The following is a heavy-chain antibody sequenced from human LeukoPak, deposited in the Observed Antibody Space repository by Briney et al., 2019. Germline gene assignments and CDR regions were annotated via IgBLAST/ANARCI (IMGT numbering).Heavy chain of an antibody. J-gene: IGHJ4*02. Sequence: GGSLRLSCAASGFTFSSYAMSWVRQAPGKGLDWVSIISGSGGSTYYADSVKGRFTISRDNSKNTLYLQVNTLRAEDTAVYYCARAPDRRAVTNYYFDYWGQGALVTVSS. V-gene: IGHV3-23*01. CDR1: GFTFSSYA. D-gene: IGHD4-17*01. CDR2: ISGSGGST. CDR3: ARAPDRRAVTNYYFDY.